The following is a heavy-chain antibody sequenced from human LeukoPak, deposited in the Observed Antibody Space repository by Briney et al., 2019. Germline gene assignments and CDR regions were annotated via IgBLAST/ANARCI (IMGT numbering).Heavy chain of an antibody. D-gene: IGHD1-7*01. CDR1: GLTVSSNY. Sequence: GGSLRLSCAASGLTVSSNYMSWVHQAPGKGLEWVSLISSGGSTYYADSVRGRFTISRDNSKNTLYLQMNSLRAEDTAVYYCARDWGNWNYDYWGQGTLVTVSS. CDR2: ISSGGST. V-gene: IGHV3-66*01. CDR3: ARDWGNWNYDY. J-gene: IGHJ4*02.